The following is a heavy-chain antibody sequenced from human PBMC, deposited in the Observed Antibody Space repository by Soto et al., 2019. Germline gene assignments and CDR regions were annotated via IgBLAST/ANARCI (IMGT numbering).Heavy chain of an antibody. D-gene: IGHD6-19*01. CDR3: ARNTSGRNCEC. J-gene: IGHJ4*02. CDR2: IYHIGST. V-gene: IGHV4-38-2*02. Sequence: SETLSLTCTVSSSPINSRYYWGWIRQTPGKGLEWVASIYHIGSTHYDPSLKSRATISVDTSNNQFSLRLSSVTAADTAIYYCARNTSGRNCECWGKENKVSVSS. CDR1: SSPINSRYY.